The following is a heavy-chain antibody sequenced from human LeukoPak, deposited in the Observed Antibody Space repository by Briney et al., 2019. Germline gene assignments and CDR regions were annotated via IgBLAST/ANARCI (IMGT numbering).Heavy chain of an antibody. D-gene: IGHD2-2*01. Sequence: PSETLSLTCAAYGGSFSGYYWSWIRQPPGKGLEWIGYIYYSGSTNYNPSLKSRVTISVDTSKNQFSLKLSSVTAADTAVYYCARHLRYCSSTSCLNWFDPWGQGTLVTVSS. CDR1: GGSFSGYY. J-gene: IGHJ5*02. CDR3: ARHLRYCSSTSCLNWFDP. V-gene: IGHV4-59*08. CDR2: IYYSGST.